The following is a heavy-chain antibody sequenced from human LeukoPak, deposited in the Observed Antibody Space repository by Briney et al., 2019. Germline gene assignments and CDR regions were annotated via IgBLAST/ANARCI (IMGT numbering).Heavy chain of an antibody. CDR3: VGGPDTAMGA. J-gene: IGHJ5*02. CDR1: GGTFSSYA. V-gene: IGHV1-69*05. CDR2: IIPIFGTA. Sequence: SVKVSCKASGGTFSSYAISWVRQAPGQGLEWMGGIIPIFGTASYAQKFQGRVTMTRDTSTSTVYMELSSLRSEDTAVYYCVGGPDTAMGAWGQGTLVTVSS. D-gene: IGHD5-18*01.